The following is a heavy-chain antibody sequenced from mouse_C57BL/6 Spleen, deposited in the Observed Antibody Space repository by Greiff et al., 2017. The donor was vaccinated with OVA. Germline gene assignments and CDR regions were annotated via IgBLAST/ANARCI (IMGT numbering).Heavy chain of an antibody. CDR3: ARRDYGSSYDFAY. CDR1: GYTFTDYN. J-gene: IGHJ3*01. Sequence: EVQLQQSGPELVKPGASVKIPCKASGYTFTDYNMDWVKQSHGKSLEWIGDINPNNGGTIYNQKFKGKATLTVDKSSSTAYMELRSLTSEDTAVYYCARRDYGSSYDFAYWGKGTLVTVSA. D-gene: IGHD1-1*01. CDR2: INPNNGGT. V-gene: IGHV1-18*01.